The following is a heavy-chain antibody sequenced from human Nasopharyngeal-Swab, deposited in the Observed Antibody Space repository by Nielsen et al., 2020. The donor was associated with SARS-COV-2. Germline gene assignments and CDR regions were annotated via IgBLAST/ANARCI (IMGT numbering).Heavy chain of an antibody. CDR2: ISWNSGSI. Sequence: SLKISCAASGFTFDDYAMHWVRQAPGKGLEWVSGISWNSGSIGYADSVKGRFTISRGNAKNSLYLQMNSLRAEDTALYYCAKESVYGDYVHGAFDIWGQGTMVTVSS. CDR1: GFTFDDYA. CDR3: AKESVYGDYVHGAFDI. J-gene: IGHJ3*02. V-gene: IGHV3-9*01. D-gene: IGHD4-17*01.